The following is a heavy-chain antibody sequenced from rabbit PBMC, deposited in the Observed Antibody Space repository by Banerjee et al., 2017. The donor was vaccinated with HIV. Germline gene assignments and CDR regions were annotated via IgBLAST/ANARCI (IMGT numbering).Heavy chain of an antibody. CDR1: GFSFSSSCY. Sequence: QEQLKETGGGLVQPGASLTLTCTASGFSFSSSCYMLWVRQAPGKGLEWIACIYNGSSGSTYYASWAKGRFTISKASSTTVDLKMTSLTAADTATYFCVRAGSGGYAPLNLWGPGTLVTVS. CDR2: IYNGSSGST. D-gene: IGHD6-1*01. V-gene: IGHV1S45*01. CDR3: VRAGSGGYAPLNL. J-gene: IGHJ4*01.